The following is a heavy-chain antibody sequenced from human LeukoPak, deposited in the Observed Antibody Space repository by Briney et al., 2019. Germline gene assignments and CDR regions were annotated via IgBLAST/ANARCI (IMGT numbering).Heavy chain of an antibody. CDR2: IYTSGST. CDR3: ARDQGKVDFWSGYMTI. CDR1: GGSISSYY. D-gene: IGHD3-3*01. V-gene: IGHV4-4*07. Sequence: SETLSLTCTVSGGSISSYYWSWIRQPAGKGLEWIGRIYTSGSTNYNPSLKSRVTMSVDTSKNQFSLKLSSVTAADTAVYYCARDQGKVDFWSGYMTIWGQGTLVTVSS. J-gene: IGHJ4*02.